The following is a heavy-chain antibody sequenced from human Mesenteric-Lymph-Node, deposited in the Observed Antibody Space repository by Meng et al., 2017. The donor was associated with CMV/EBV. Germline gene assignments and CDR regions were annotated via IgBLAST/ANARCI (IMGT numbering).Heavy chain of an antibody. D-gene: IGHD6-13*01. Sequence: SETLSLTCAVYGGSFSGYYWSWIRQPPGKGLEWIGEINHSGSTNYNPSLKSRVTISVDTSKNQFSLELSSVTAADTAVYYCARGRVWSSSWYWRFDPWGQGTLVTVSS. J-gene: IGHJ5*02. CDR1: GGSFSGYY. CDR3: ARGRVWSSSWYWRFDP. CDR2: INHSGST. V-gene: IGHV4-34*01.